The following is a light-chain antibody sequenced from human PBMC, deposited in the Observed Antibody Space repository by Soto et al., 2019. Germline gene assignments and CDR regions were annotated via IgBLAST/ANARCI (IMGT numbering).Light chain of an antibody. J-gene: IGKJ2*03. CDR2: GAS. Sequence: QCPATQSGTSGGRPNLSYKASQSVSSNLAWYQQKPGQAPRLLIYGASSRATGIADRFSGSGSGTDFTITISRLEPEDFAVYYCQQYGNSPPYSFGPGT. CDR3: QQYGNSPPYS. CDR1: QSVSSN. V-gene: IGKV3-20*01.